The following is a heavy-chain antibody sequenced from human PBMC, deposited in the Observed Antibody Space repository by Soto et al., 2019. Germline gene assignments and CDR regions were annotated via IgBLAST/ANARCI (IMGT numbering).Heavy chain of an antibody. CDR1: GFTFSSYA. V-gene: IGHV3-23*01. J-gene: IGHJ6*02. CDR3: ADSSGTPRGMDV. CDR2: ISGSGGST. Sequence: GGSLRLSCAASGFTFSSYAMSWVRQAPGKGLEWVSAISGSGGSTYYADSVKGRFTLSRDNSKNTLYLQMKTLRAEDTTVYYCADSSGTPRGMDVWGQGTTVTVSS. D-gene: IGHD2-15*01.